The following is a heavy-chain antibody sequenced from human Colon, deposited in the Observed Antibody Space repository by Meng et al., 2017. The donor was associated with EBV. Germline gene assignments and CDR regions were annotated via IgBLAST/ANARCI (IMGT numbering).Heavy chain of an antibody. J-gene: IGHJ5*02. CDR3: ARSAMISAWFDP. Sequence: VQLQESGPGLVKPSQTLSLTCAVSGGSISSGGYYWSWIRQPPGKGLEWIGYIYYSGSTYYIPSLKSRVTISVDTAKNQFSLKLSSVTAADTAVYYCARSAMISAWFDPWGQGTLVTVSS. CDR1: GGSISSGGYY. V-gene: IGHV4-30-4*01. CDR2: IYYSGST. D-gene: IGHD3-22*01.